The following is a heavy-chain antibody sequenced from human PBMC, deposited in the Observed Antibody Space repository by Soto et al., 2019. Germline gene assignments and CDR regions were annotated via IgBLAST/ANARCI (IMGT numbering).Heavy chain of an antibody. J-gene: IGHJ5*02. V-gene: IGHV3-23*01. Sequence: PGGSLRLSCAASGLTFSSYAMNWVRQAPGKGLEWVSAISGSGGSTYYAEYVKGRFTISRDNSKNTQYLQIKSLRAEDTAVYFCSKSPPVVLVPSTQGGNNWFHPWGQEPRVTVS. CDR1: GLTFSSYA. D-gene: IGHD2-15*01. CDR2: ISGSGGST. CDR3: SKSPPVVLVPSTQGGNNWFHP.